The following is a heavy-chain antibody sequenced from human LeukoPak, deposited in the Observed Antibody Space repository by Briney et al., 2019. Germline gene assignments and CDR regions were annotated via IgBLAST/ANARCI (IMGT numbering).Heavy chain of an antibody. J-gene: IGHJ4*02. CDR2: INHSGST. Sequence: RPSETLSLTCAVYGGSLSGYYWSWIRQPPGKGLEWIGEINHSGSTNYNPSLKSRVTISVDTSKNQFSLKLSSVTAADTAVYYCARALTKLVVPAAPTFDYWGQGTLVTVSS. CDR1: GGSLSGYY. D-gene: IGHD2-2*01. V-gene: IGHV4-34*01. CDR3: ARALTKLVVPAAPTFDY.